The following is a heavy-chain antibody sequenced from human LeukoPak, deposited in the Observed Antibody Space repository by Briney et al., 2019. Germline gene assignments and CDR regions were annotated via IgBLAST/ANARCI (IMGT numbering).Heavy chain of an antibody. D-gene: IGHD6-13*01. CDR1: VFTFSGYS. J-gene: IGHJ4*02. V-gene: IGHV3-48*02. CDR2: ISPSSGTM. CDR3: ARAAYSSSPDY. Sequence: GGSLRLSCAASVFTFSGYSMNWVRQAPGKGLEWVSYISPSSGTMYYADSVEGRFTISRDNARSSLYLHMNSLRDEDTAVYYCARAAYSSSPDYWGQGTLVTVSS.